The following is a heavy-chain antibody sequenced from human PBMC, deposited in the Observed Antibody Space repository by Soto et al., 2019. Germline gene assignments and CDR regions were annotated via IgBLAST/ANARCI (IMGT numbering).Heavy chain of an antibody. Sequence: GGSSQIYHWSWIRQSPGKGLEWMGHIYDTGSTEYNPSLKSRVTISVDTSKKEFSLRLKSVTTADTAVYYCASSWGDLSTGYQFGYYNHAMDVWGPGTTVFVSS. D-gene: IGHD3-3*01. CDR3: ASSWGDLSTGYQFGYYNHAMDV. CDR1: GGSSQIYH. CDR2: IYDTGST. J-gene: IGHJ6*02. V-gene: IGHV4-59*01.